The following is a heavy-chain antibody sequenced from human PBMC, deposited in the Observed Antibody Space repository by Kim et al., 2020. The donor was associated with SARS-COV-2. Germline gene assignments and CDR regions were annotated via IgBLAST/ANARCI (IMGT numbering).Heavy chain of an antibody. J-gene: IGHJ2*01. Sequence: SETLSLTCTVSGGSISSYYWSWIRQPPGKGLEWIGYIYYSGSTNYNPSLKSRVTISVDTSKNQFSLKLSSVTAADTAVYYCARGRYCSGGSCYSGRWYVDLWGRGTLVTVSS. CDR3: ARGRYCSGGSCYSGRWYVDL. D-gene: IGHD2-15*01. CDR2: IYYSGST. CDR1: GGSISSYY. V-gene: IGHV4-59*01.